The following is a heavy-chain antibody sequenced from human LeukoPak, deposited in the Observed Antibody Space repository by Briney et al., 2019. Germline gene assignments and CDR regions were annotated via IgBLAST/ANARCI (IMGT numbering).Heavy chain of an antibody. CDR2: ISSSSSYI. J-gene: IGHJ4*02. D-gene: IGHD1-14*01. CDR1: GFTFSSYS. CDR3: ASQTTYGPSNY. V-gene: IGHV3-21*01. Sequence: GGSLRLSCAASGFTFSSYSMNWVRQAPGKGLEWVSSISSSSSYIYYADSVKGRFTISRGNAKNSLYLQMNSLRAEDTAVYYCASQTTYGPSNYWGQGTLVTVSS.